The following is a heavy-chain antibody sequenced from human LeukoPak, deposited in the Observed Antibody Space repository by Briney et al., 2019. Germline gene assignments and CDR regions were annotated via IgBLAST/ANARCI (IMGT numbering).Heavy chain of an antibody. J-gene: IGHJ5*02. CDR1: GYISTGNY. V-gene: IGHV1-18*04. CDR2: INPISGIT. Sequence: GASVKVSCKAIGYISTGNYTHWVRQAPGQGLEWMGRINPISGITNYAQKLQGRVTMTTDTSTSTAYMELRSLRSDDTAVYYCARGLGLNLNWFDPWGQGTLVTVSS. D-gene: IGHD3-9*01. CDR3: ARGLGLNLNWFDP.